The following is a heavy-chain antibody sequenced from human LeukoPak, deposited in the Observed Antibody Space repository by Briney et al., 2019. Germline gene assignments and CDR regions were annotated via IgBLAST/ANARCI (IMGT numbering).Heavy chain of an antibody. CDR1: GFTFSSYE. CDR2: ISSSGSTI. J-gene: IGHJ6*03. V-gene: IGHV3-48*03. D-gene: IGHD5-12*01. Sequence: QSGGSLRLSCAASGFTFSSYEMNWVRQAPGKGLEWVSYISSSGSTIYYADSLKGRFTISRDNAKNSLYLQMNSLRAEDTAVYYCARDRGWGMDVWGKGTTVTISS. CDR3: ARDRGWGMDV.